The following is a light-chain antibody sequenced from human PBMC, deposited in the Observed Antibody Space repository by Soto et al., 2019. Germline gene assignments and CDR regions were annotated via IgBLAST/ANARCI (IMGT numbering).Light chain of an antibody. V-gene: IGKV3-11*01. CDR3: HQRKHWPPLT. CDR1: QSVEKY. CDR2: DTS. J-gene: IGKJ4*01. Sequence: EVVSTQSPATLSLSPGERAILSCRASQSVEKYLAWYQQKPGQAPRLLIYDTSNRATGIPARFSGSGSETDFTLTISSLEPEDFAVYYCHQRKHWPPLTFGGGTKVEIK.